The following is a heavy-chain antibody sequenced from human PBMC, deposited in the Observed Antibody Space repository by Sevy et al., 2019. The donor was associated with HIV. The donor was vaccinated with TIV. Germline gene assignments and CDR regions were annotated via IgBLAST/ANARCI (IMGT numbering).Heavy chain of an antibody. D-gene: IGHD1-1*01. Sequence: ASVKVSCKASGYSFITYSLHWVRQAPGQGLEWMAWINPNNGAAIYAQTFQGRVTVTRDTSINTVYMEMSSLTSDDTAVYYCAREIWKFDLWGQEPWSPSPQ. CDR2: INPNNGAA. V-gene: IGHV1-2*02. CDR3: AREIWKFDL. J-gene: IGHJ4*01. CDR1: GYSFITYS.